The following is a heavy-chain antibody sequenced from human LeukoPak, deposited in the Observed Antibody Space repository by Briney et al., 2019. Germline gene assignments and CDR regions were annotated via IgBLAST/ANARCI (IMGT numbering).Heavy chain of an antibody. V-gene: IGHV3-23*01. Sequence: GGSLRLSCAASGFTFSSYAMSWGRQAPGKGLEWVSAISGSGGSTYYADSVKGRFTISRDNSKNTLYLQMNSLRAEDTAVYYCAKYFRGSTTCFDYWGQGTLVTVSS. D-gene: IGHD3-10*01. CDR1: GFTFSSYA. CDR3: AKYFRGSTTCFDY. J-gene: IGHJ4*02. CDR2: ISGSGGST.